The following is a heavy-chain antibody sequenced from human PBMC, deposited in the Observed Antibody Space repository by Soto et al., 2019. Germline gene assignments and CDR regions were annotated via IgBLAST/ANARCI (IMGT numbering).Heavy chain of an antibody. J-gene: IGHJ4*01. V-gene: IGHV1-69*01. D-gene: IGHD2-8*02. CDR2: IIRLFGTT. CDR1: GGTFSTYD. CDR3: ATSTGGLLPGSERDKQVDY. Sequence: QGQLVQSGAEVKKPGSSVKVSCRTSGGTFSTYDFNWVRQAPGQGLEWVGGIIRLFGTTSYSQKLQDRVTITADESTSTVYMELSILTSEDTAVYYCATSTGGLLPGSERDKQVDYWGHGTLVTVSS.